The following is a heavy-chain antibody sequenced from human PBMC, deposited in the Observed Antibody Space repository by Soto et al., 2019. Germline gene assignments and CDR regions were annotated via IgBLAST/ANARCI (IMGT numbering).Heavy chain of an antibody. J-gene: IGHJ6*03. D-gene: IGHD2-2*01. Sequence: ASVKVSCKASGYTFTCYYMHWVRQAPGQGLEWMGWINPNSGGTNYAQKFQGWVTMTRDTSISTAYMELSRLRSDDTAVYYCATSDCSSTSCSDYYYMDVWGKGTTVTVSS. CDR2: INPNSGGT. V-gene: IGHV1-2*04. CDR3: ATSDCSSTSCSDYYYMDV. CDR1: GYTFTCYY.